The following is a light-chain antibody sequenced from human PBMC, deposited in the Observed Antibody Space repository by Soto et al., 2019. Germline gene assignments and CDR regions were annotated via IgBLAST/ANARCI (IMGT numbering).Light chain of an antibody. CDR1: QSISSW. Sequence: DIQMTQSPSTLSASVGDRVTITCRASQSISSWLAWYQQKPGKAPKLLIYDASSLESGVPSRFSGSGSGTEFTLTISSLQPDDFATYYCQQSYSTHQTFGQGTKV. CDR2: DAS. CDR3: QQSYSTHQT. V-gene: IGKV1-5*01. J-gene: IGKJ1*01.